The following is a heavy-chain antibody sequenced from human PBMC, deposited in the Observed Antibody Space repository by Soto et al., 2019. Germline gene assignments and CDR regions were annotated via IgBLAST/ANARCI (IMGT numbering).Heavy chain of an antibody. V-gene: IGHV3-23*01. Sequence: GGSLRLSCAASGFTFSSYAMSWVRQASGKGLEWVSAISGSGSSTYYADSVKGRFTISRDNSKNTLYLQMNSLRAEDTAVYYCAKGPAPILTIFHNWFDPWGQGTLVTVSS. CDR3: AKGPAPILTIFHNWFDP. CDR1: GFTFSSYA. D-gene: IGHD3-3*01. J-gene: IGHJ5*02. CDR2: ISGSGSST.